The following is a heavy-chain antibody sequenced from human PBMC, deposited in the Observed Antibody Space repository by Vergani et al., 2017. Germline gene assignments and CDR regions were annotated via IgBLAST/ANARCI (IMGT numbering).Heavy chain of an antibody. V-gene: IGHV1-69*04. CDR3: ASRWSGVVIDGMDV. CDR1: GGTFSSYA. Sequence: QVQLVQSGAEVKKPGSSVKVSCKASGGTFSSYAISWVRQAPGQGLEWMGRIIPILGIANYAQKFQGRVTITADKSTSTAYMELSSLRSEDTAVYYCASRWSGVVIDGMDVWGQGTTVTVSS. CDR2: IIPILGIA. D-gene: IGHD3-3*01. J-gene: IGHJ6*02.